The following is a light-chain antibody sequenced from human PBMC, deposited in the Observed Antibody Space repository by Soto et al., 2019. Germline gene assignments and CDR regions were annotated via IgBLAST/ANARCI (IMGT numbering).Light chain of an antibody. CDR3: QTWGTGIHVV. Sequence: QPVLTQSPSASPSLGASVKLTCTLSSGHSSYAIAWHQQQPEKGPRYLMKVNRDGSHSKGDGIPDRFSGSSSGAERYLTIASLQSEDEADYYCQTWGTGIHVVFGGGTKLTVL. CDR1: SGHSSYA. V-gene: IGLV4-69*01. CDR2: VNRDGSH. J-gene: IGLJ2*01.